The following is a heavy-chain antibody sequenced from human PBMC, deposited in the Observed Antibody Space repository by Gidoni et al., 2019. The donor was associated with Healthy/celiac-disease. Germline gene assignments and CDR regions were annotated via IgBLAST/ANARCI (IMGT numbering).Heavy chain of an antibody. CDR1: RFTFSRYA. J-gene: IGHJ3*02. D-gene: IGHD6-6*01. CDR2: ICGRCGNT. Sequence: EVHLLASGGGLVQPGMYLSLSTAAYRFTFSRYAMSLVRQDPGKWLEWVSAICGRCGNTYYADSVKGRYTISRDKSKNTLYLQMTSQRAEDTAVYYCTEYVNDAFDIWGQGTMVTVSS. CDR3: TEYVNDAFDI. V-gene: IGHV3-23*01.